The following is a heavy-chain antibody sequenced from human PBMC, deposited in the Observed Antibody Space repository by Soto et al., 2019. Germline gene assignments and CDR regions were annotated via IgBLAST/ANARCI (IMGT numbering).Heavy chain of an antibody. J-gene: IGHJ4*02. CDR3: ARDQRRDYDFWSGYSPGFDY. V-gene: IGHV1-3*01. CDR1: GYTFTLYA. Sequence: QVHLVQSGAEVKKPGASVKISCKASGYTFTLYAMHWVRQAPGQRLEWMGWINAANGNTKSSQKFQGRVTFTRDTSASTGYMELRTLTSADTAVYYCARDQRRDYDFWSGYSPGFDYWGQGTPGTVSS. D-gene: IGHD3-3*01. CDR2: INAANGNT.